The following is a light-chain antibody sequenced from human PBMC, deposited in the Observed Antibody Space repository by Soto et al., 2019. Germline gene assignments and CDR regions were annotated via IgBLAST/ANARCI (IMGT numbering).Light chain of an antibody. Sequence: QSALTQPPSASGSPGQSVTISCTGSSSDVGGYNYVSWYQQHPGKAPKLMIYEVSKRPSGVPDRLSGSKSGNTASLTVSGLQAEDEAYYYCSSDGGSNTVVFGGGTKLTVL. J-gene: IGLJ2*01. CDR1: SSDVGGYNY. CDR2: EVS. CDR3: SSDGGSNTVV. V-gene: IGLV2-8*01.